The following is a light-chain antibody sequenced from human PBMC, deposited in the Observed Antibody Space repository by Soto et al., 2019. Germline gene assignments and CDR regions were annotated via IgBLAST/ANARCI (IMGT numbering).Light chain of an antibody. V-gene: IGLV2-14*01. CDR3: SSYTSISTLSV. Sequence: QSALTQPASVSGSPGQSITISCTGTNSDVGGYNYVSWYQQHPGKAPELMIYEVSHRPSGVSNRFSGSKSDNTASLTISGLQAEDGADYYCSSYTSISTLSVFGTGTKVTVL. J-gene: IGLJ1*01. CDR1: NSDVGGYNY. CDR2: EVS.